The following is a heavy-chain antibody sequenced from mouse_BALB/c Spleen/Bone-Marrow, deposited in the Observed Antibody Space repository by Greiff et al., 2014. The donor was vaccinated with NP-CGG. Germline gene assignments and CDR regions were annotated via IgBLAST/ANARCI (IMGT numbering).Heavy chain of an antibody. CDR3: ARTIHYYGYGFAY. CDR2: IWSGGST. Sequence: QVQLQQPGPGLVQPSQSLSITCTVSGFSLTSYGVHWVRQSPGKGLEWLGVIWSGGSTDYNAAFISRLSISKDNSKSQVFFKMNSLQANDTAIYYCARTIHYYGYGFAYWGQGTLVTVSA. D-gene: IGHD1-2*01. V-gene: IGHV2-2*02. J-gene: IGHJ3*01. CDR1: GFSLTSYG.